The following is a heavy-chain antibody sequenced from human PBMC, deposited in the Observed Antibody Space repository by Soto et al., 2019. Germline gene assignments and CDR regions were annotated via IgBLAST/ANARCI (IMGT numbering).Heavy chain of an antibody. D-gene: IGHD6-19*01. CDR3: ARYNIAVFDWFDP. Sequence: SETLSLTCTVSGGSISSYYWSWIRQPPGKGLEWIGYIYYSGSTNYNPSLKSRVTISVDTSKNQFSLKLSSVTAADTAVYYCARYNIAVFDWFDPWGQGTLVTVSS. J-gene: IGHJ5*02. CDR1: GGSISSYY. CDR2: IYYSGST. V-gene: IGHV4-59*01.